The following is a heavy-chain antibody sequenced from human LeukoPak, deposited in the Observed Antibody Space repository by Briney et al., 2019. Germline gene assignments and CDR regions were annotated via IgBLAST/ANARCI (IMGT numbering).Heavy chain of an antibody. V-gene: IGHV3-23*01. CDR2: ISGSGGST. CDR3: AKDATPRNSVWDYFDY. J-gene: IGHJ4*02. D-gene: IGHD7-27*01. CDR1: GFTFSTYA. Sequence: PGGSLRLSCAASGFTFSTYAMSWVRQAPGKGLEWVSAISGSGGSTYYADSVKGRFAVSRDDSTNTVFLQMNSLRADDSAIYYCAKDATPRNSVWDYFDYWGQGTLVTVSS.